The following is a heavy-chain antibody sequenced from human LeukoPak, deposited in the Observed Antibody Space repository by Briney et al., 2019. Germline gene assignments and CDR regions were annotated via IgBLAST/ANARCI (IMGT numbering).Heavy chain of an antibody. CDR2: INHSGST. J-gene: IGHJ4*02. CDR3: ARPRRGYSYGVFDY. V-gene: IGHV4-34*01. Sequence: PSETLSLTCAVYGGSFSGYYWSWIPQPPGKGLEWIGEINHSGSTNYNPSLKSRVTISVDTSKNQFSLKLSSVTAADTAVYYCARPRRGYSYGVFDYWGQGTLVTVSS. D-gene: IGHD5-18*01. CDR1: GGSFSGYY.